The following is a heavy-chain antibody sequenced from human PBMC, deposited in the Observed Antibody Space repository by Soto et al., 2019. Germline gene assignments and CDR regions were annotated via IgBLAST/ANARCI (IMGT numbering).Heavy chain of an antibody. CDR3: ARESRSELGTVEY. V-gene: IGHV4-4*07. J-gene: IGHJ4*02. D-gene: IGHD1-1*01. Sequence: SETLSLTCTVSCASISNYYWSWIRQPAGKGLECLGRIYASGTTTYNPSLRSRVTMSVDTSKNQFSLNLNSVTAADTAVYYCARESRSELGTVEYWGQGTLVTVSS. CDR1: CASISNYY. CDR2: IYASGTT.